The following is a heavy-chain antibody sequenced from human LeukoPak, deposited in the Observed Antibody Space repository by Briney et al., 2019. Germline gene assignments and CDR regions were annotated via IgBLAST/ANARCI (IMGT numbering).Heavy chain of an antibody. J-gene: IGHJ5*02. CDR1: GYFFTGFY. CDR2: MNPSNGNT. Sequence: ASVKVSCKASGYFFTGFYIHWVRQAPGQGLEWMGRMNPSNGNTDFAQNFQGRVTMTRDTSITTAYIELSSLTSDDTAVYYCTRDLGGALAWFDPWGQGTLVTVSS. V-gene: IGHV1-2*06. D-gene: IGHD2-15*01. CDR3: TRDLGGALAWFDP.